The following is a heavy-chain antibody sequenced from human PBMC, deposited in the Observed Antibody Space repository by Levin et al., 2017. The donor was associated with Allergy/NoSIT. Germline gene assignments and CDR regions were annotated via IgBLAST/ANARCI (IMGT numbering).Heavy chain of an antibody. CDR1: GGSFSGYY. CDR3: ARGQKRLWWLTTTYFDY. J-gene: IGHJ4*02. CDR2: INHSGST. Sequence: MTSETLSLTCAVYGGSFSGYYWSWIRQPPGKGLEWIGEINHSGSTNYNPSLKSRVTISVDTSKNQFSLKLSSVTAADTAVYYCARGQKRLWWLTTTYFDYWGQGTLVTVSS. D-gene: IGHD2-21*01. V-gene: IGHV4-34*01.